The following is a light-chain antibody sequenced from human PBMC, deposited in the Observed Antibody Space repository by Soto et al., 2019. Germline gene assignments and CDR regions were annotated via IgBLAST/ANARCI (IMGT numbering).Light chain of an antibody. CDR3: QQLYSYPIT. J-gene: IGKJ5*01. V-gene: IGKV1-9*01. CDR2: AAS. Sequence: DIQLTQSPSFLSASIGDRVTIACRASQGSSTYLAWYQQRPGRALKLLIYAASTLQRGVPSRFSGSRSGTEFTLTISSLQPEDFATYYCQQLYSYPITFGQGTRLEIK. CDR1: QGSSTY.